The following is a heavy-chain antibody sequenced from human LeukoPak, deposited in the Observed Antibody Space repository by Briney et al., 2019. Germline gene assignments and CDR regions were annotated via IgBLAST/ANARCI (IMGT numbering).Heavy chain of an antibody. CDR2: ITGSGGTT. D-gene: IGHD5-12*01. CDR1: GFTFSSYA. V-gene: IGHV3-23*01. Sequence: GGSLRLSCAASGFTFSSYAMSWVRQAPGKGLEWVSAITGSGGTTYCADSVKGRFTISRDNSKDTLYLQMNSLRAEDTAVYYCASLIVATISPASFDHWGQGTLVTVSS. CDR3: ASLIVATISPASFDH. J-gene: IGHJ4*02.